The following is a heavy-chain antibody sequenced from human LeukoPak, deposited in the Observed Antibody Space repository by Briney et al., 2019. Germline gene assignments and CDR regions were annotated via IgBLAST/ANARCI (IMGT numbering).Heavy chain of an antibody. V-gene: IGHV1-69*06. D-gene: IGHD2-15*01. CDR3: ARDCSGGSCYQRRGFDY. J-gene: IGHJ4*02. CDR2: IIPIFGTA. Sequence: GASVKVSCKASGGTFSSYAISWVRQAPGQGLEWTGGIIPIFGTANYAQKFQGRVTITADKSTSTAYMGLSSLRSEDTAVYYCARDCSGGSCYQRRGFDYWGQGTLVTVSS. CDR1: GGTFSSYA.